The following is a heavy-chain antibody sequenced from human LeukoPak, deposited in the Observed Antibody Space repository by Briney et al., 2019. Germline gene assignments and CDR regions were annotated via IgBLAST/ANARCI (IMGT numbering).Heavy chain of an antibody. J-gene: IGHJ4*02. D-gene: IGHD4-17*01. V-gene: IGHV1-2*02. Sequence: ASVKVSYTTSGFTFTAYYMHWVRQAPGQGLEWMGWINLNSGGTNYAQNFQGRVTMTRDTSITTAYMELSRLTSDDTAVYYCARDRVTTNTPYFDSWGQGTLVTVSS. CDR2: INLNSGGT. CDR3: ARDRVTTNTPYFDS. CDR1: GFTFTAYY.